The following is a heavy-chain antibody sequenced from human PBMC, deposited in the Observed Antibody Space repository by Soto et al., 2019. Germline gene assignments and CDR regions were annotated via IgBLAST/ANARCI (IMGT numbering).Heavy chain of an antibody. CDR2: IYYSGST. V-gene: IGHV4-31*03. CDR3: ARVSSDTAMVVDY. Sequence: SETLSLTCTVSGGSISSGGYYWSWIRQHPGKGLEWIGYIYYSGSTYHNPSLKSRVTISVDTSKNQFSLKLSSVTAADTAVYYWARVSSDTAMVVDYWGQGTLVT. D-gene: IGHD5-18*01. J-gene: IGHJ4*02. CDR1: GGSISSGGYY.